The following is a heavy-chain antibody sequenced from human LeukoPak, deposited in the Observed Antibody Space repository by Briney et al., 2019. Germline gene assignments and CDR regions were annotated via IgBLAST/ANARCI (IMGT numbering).Heavy chain of an antibody. D-gene: IGHD4-23*01. CDR3: ARCTVVHGRYFDL. V-gene: IGHV3-48*04. Sequence: GGSLRLSCAASGFTFSSYSMNWVRQAPGKGLEWVSYISSSSSTIYYADSVKGRFTISRDNAKNSLYLQMNSLRAEDTAVYYCARCTVVHGRYFDLWGRGTLVTVSS. CDR2: ISSSSSTI. CDR1: GFTFSSYS. J-gene: IGHJ2*01.